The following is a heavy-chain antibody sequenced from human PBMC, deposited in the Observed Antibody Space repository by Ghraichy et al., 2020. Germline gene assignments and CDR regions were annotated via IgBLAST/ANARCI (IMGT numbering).Heavy chain of an antibody. V-gene: IGHV4-59*08. D-gene: IGHD5-12*01. CDR1: GGSISSYY. CDR2: IYYSGST. CDR3: AKLDPATTQFDY. J-gene: IGHJ4*02. Sequence: SETLSLTCTVSGGSISSYYWTWIRQPPGKGLEWIGYIYYSGSTTYNPALKSRVTISVDTSKNQFSLKLSSVTAADTAVYYCAKLDPATTQFDYWGQGTLVTVSS.